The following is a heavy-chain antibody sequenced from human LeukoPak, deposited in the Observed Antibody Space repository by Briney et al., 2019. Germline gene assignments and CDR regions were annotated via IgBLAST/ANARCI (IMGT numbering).Heavy chain of an antibody. D-gene: IGHD3-16*01. Sequence: PSETLSLTCTCSGGFINNLFWTWIRQPPGKGLEWIGYFSYSGGTTYNPSLKSRVTISIDTSKNQVSLNLNSVTAADKAVYYCAREGPLGKYYDYWGPGTLVTVSS. CDR2: FSYSGGT. CDR3: AREGPLGKYYDY. J-gene: IGHJ4*02. CDR1: GGFINNLF. V-gene: IGHV4-59*01.